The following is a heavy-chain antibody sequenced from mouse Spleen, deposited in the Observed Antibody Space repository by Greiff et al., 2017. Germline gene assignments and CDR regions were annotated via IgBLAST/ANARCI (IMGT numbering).Heavy chain of an antibody. V-gene: IGHV14-4*01. CDR3: TVYYYGSSHYAMDY. D-gene: IGHD1-1*01. CDR1: GFNIKDDY. Sequence: EVQLQQSGAELVRPGASVKLSCTASGFNIKDDYMHWVKQRPEQGLEWIGWIDPENGDTEYASKFQGKATITADTSSNTAYLQLSSLTSEDTAVYYCTVYYYGSSHYAMDYWGQGTSVTVSS. CDR2: IDPENGDT. J-gene: IGHJ4*01.